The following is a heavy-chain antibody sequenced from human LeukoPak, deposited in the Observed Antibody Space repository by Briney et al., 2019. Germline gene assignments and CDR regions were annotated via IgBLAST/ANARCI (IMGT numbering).Heavy chain of an antibody. D-gene: IGHD2-2*01. CDR2: ISGSGGYT. J-gene: IGHJ4*02. CDR3: AKFGCSSTSCPFDS. Sequence: GGSLRLSCAASGFTFSSYDMTWVRQAPGKGLEWVSGISGSGGYTRYADSVKSRFTISRDNSKNTLYLQMNSLRAEDTALYYCAKFGCSSTSCPFDSWGQGTPVTVSS. CDR1: GFTFSSYD. V-gene: IGHV3-23*01.